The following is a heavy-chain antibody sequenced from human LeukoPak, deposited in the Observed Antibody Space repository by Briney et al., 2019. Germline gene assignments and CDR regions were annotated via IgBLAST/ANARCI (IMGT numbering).Heavy chain of an antibody. CDR2: IRYDGSNK. D-gene: IGHD6-13*01. J-gene: IGHJ6*03. V-gene: IGHV3-30*02. CDR3: AKDQWEAAAGRETYYYYYYMDV. Sequence: GGSLRLSCAASGFTFSSYGMHWVRQAPGKGLEWVAFIRYDGSNKYYADSVKGRFTTSRDNSKNTLYLQMNSLRAEDTAVYYCAKDQWEAAAGRETYYYYYYMDVWGKGTTVTVSS. CDR1: GFTFSSYG.